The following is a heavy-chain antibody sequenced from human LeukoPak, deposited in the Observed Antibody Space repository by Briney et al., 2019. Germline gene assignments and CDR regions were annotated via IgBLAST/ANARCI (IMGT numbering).Heavy chain of an antibody. CDR3: VREIRGYYYTMPGYYFDY. CDR1: GGSFSGYY. V-gene: IGHV4-4*07. J-gene: IGHJ4*02. D-gene: IGHD3-10*01. CDR2: IYTSGST. Sequence: SETLSLTCAVYGGSFSGYYWSWIRQPAGKGLEWIGRIYTSGSTNYNPSLKSRVTISVDTSKNQFSLKLSSVTAADTAVYYCVREIRGYYYTMPGYYFDYWGQGTLVTVSS.